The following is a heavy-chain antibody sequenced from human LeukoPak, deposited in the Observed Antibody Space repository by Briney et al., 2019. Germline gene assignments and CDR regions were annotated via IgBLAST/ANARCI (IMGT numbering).Heavy chain of an antibody. CDR1: GGSFSGYY. Sequence: PETLSLTCAVYGGSFSGYYWSWIRQPPGKGLEWIGEINHSGSTNYNPSLKSRVTMSVDTSKNQFSLKLSSVTAADTAVYYCARGIVAAPERALDIWGQGTTVTVSS. CDR2: INHSGST. D-gene: IGHD6-13*01. J-gene: IGHJ3*02. V-gene: IGHV4-34*01. CDR3: ARGIVAAPERALDI.